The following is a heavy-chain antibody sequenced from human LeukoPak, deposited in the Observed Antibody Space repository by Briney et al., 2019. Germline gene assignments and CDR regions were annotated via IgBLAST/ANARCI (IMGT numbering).Heavy chain of an antibody. CDR1: GYSFTGYW. D-gene: IGHD3-9*01. CDR3: ARRWGTYDILTGYYRDQDAFDI. V-gene: IGHV5-51*01. CDR2: IYPDDSDT. Sequence: GESLKISCKGSGYSFTGYWIAWVRQMPGKGLEWMGIIYPDDSDTTYSPSFQNQVTISADKSIGTAYLQWSSLKASDTAMYYCARRWGTYDILTGYYRDQDAFDIWGQGTMVTVSS. J-gene: IGHJ3*02.